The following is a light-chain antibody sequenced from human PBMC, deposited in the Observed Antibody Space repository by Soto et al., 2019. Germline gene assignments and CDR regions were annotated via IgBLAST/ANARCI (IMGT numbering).Light chain of an antibody. J-gene: IGKJ3*01. CDR3: QQYDNLPFT. CDR1: QDISNY. CDR2: DAS. Sequence: DIQMTQSPSSLSASVGDSVTITCQASQDISNYLNWYQQKPVKAPKLLIYDASNLETGVPSRFSGSGSGTDFTFTISSLQPEDIATYYCQQYDNLPFTFGPGTKVDIK. V-gene: IGKV1-33*01.